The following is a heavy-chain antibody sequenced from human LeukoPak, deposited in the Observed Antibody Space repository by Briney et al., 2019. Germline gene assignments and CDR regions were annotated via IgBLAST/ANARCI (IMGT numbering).Heavy chain of an antibody. CDR2: INHSGST. V-gene: IGHV4-34*01. Sequence: PSETLSLTCAVYGGSFSGYYWSWIRQPPGKGLEWIGEINHSGSTNHNPSLKSRVTISVDTSKNQFSLKLSSVTAADTAVYYCARVRALPYYFDYWGQGTLVTVSS. CDR1: GGSFSGYY. CDR3: ARVRALPYYFDY. J-gene: IGHJ4*02.